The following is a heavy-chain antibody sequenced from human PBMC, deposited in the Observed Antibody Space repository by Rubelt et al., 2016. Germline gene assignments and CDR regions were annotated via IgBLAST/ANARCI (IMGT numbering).Heavy chain of an antibody. D-gene: IGHD3-16*02. J-gene: IGHJ4*02. CDR3: GSVKVYMVVTHRDYDYVWGSYRPPESRDY. Sequence: EVQLVESGGGLVQPGGSLRLSCAASGFTFSSYSMNWVRQAPGKGLEWVSYISSSSGTIYYADSVKGGFTIYRDNAKSSGFLERNRGRVGERGVVYFGSVKVYMVVTHRDYDYVWGSYRPPESRDYWGQGTLVTVSS. V-gene: IGHV3-48*04. CDR1: GFTFSSYS. CDR2: ISSSSGTI.